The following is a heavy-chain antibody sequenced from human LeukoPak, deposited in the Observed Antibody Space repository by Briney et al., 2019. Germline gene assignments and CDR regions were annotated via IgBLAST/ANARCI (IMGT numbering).Heavy chain of an antibody. CDR3: ARDQYDTWSRRGNFDS. CDR2: IKLDGSEK. D-gene: IGHD3-3*01. CDR1: EFTLSSYW. V-gene: IGHV3-7*03. Sequence: GGSLRLSCAASEFTLSSYWMAWVRQAPGKGLEWVANIKLDGSEKNYVDSVKGRFTISRDNTKNSLYLQMNSLRVEDTAVFYCARDQYDTWSRRGNFDSWGQGTLVIVSS. J-gene: IGHJ4*02.